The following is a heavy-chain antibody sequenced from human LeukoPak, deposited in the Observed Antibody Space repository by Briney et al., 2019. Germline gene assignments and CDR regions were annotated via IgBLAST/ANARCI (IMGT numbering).Heavy chain of an antibody. D-gene: IGHD3-10*01. V-gene: IGHV1-2*02. J-gene: IGHJ4*02. CDR3: ARGWFGELFIDY. Sequence: ASVKVSCKASGYTFTGYYMHWVRPAPGQGLEWMGWINPNSGGTNYAQKFQGRVTTTRDTSISTAYMEQSRLRSDDTAVYYCARGWFGELFIDYWGQGTLVTVSS. CDR2: INPNSGGT. CDR1: GYTFTGYY.